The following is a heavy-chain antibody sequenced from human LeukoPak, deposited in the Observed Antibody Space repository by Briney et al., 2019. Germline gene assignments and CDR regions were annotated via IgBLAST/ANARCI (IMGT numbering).Heavy chain of an antibody. J-gene: IGHJ5*02. D-gene: IGHD5-12*01. Sequence: ASVKVSCKASGYTFTGYYMHWVRQAPGQGLEWMGWINPNSGGTNYAQKFQGRVTMTRDTSISTAYMELSRLRSDDTAVYYCAREHGGYGSWFDPWGQGTLVTVSS. CDR2: INPNSGGT. V-gene: IGHV1-2*02. CDR1: GYTFTGYY. CDR3: AREHGGYGSWFDP.